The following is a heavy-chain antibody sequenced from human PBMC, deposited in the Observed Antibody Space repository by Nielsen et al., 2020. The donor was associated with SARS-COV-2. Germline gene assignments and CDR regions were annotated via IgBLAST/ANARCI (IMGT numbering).Heavy chain of an antibody. CDR3: VSGPAGTNYVGSGFDY. J-gene: IGHJ4*02. Sequence: GESLKISCAASGFTISSHGMNWVRQPPGKGLEWVSGVSGVDGRRYYADSVKGRLTISRDDSKNTVYLQMDSLRDEDTAVYYCVSGPAGTNYVGSGFDYWGQGTLVTVSS. CDR2: VSGVDGRR. D-gene: IGHD3-10*01. CDR1: GFTISSHG. V-gene: IGHV3-23*01.